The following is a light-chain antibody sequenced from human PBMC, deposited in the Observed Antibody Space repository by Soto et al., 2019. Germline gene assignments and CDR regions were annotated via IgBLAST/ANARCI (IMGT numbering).Light chain of an antibody. CDR3: GTWDSSLSIFV. V-gene: IGLV1-51*02. J-gene: IGLJ1*01. CDR1: SSSIGNYY. CDR2: END. Sequence: QSVLTQPPSVSAAPGQKVTMSCSGGSSSIGNYYVSWHQQLPGTAPKLLIYENDKRPSGIPDRFSGSKSGTSATLGITGFQTGDEADYYCGTWDSSLSIFVFGTGTKLTVL.